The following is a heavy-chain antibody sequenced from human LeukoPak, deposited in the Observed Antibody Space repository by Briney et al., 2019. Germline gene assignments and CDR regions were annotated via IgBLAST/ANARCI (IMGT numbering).Heavy chain of an antibody. V-gene: IGHV4-30-4*08. D-gene: IGHD3-3*01. CDR1: GGSISSGDYY. Sequence: PSETLSLTCTVSGGSISSGDYYWSWIRQPPGKGLEWIGYIYYSGSTYYNPSLKSRVTISVDTSKNQFSLKLSSVTAADTAVYYCARGADFWSGYFNWFDPWGQGILVTVSS. J-gene: IGHJ5*02. CDR3: ARGADFWSGYFNWFDP. CDR2: IYYSGST.